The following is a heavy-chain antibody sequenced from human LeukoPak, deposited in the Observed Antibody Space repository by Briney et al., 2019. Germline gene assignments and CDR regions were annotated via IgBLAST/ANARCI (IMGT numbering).Heavy chain of an antibody. CDR1: GFTFSSYE. V-gene: IGHV3-48*03. CDR2: ISSSGSTI. J-gene: IGHJ4*02. D-gene: IGHD3-22*01. CDR3: ARDDYYDSSGYSPYQTFDY. Sequence: PGGSLRLSCAASGFTFSSYEMNWVRQAPGMGLEWVSYISSSGSTIYYADSVKGRFTISRDNAKNSLHLQMNSLRAEDTAVYYCARDDYYDSSGYSPYQTFDYWGQGTLVTVSS.